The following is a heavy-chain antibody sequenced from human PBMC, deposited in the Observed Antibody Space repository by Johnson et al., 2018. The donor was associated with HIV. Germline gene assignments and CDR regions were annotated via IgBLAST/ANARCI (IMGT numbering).Heavy chain of an antibody. CDR2: ISWNSGSI. CDR3: ARDRGYWDAFDV. J-gene: IGHJ3*01. D-gene: IGHD3-22*01. Sequence: VLLVESGGVVVQPGGSLRLSCAASGFTFVDHAMHWVRQAPGKGLEWVSGISWNSGSIGYADSVKGRFSISRDNAKNSLYLQMNSLRAEDTAVYYCARDRGYWDAFDVWGQGTMVTVSS. V-gene: IGHV3-9*01. CDR1: GFTFVDHA.